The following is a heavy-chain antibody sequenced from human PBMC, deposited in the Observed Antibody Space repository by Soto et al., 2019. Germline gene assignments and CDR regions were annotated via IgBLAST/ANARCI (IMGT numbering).Heavy chain of an antibody. D-gene: IGHD3-22*01. CDR1: GYTFTSYG. CDR3: ARCDASRAYDSTLYNWFDP. Sequence: QVQLVQSGAEVKKPGASVKVSCKASGYTFTSYGISWVRQAPGQGLEWMGWISAYNGNTNYAQKLQGRATMTTDTSTSTAYMEVRSLRSDDTAVYYCARCDASRAYDSTLYNWFDPWGQGTLVTVSS. V-gene: IGHV1-18*01. J-gene: IGHJ5*02. CDR2: ISAYNGNT.